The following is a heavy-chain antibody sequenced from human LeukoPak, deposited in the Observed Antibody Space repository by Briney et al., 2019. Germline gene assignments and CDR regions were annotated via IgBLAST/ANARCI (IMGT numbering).Heavy chain of an antibody. J-gene: IGHJ3*01. D-gene: IGHD3-10*02. Sequence: GGSLRLSCAASGFTVSDYSMAWVRQAPGKALEGVSYINTNADIIYYADSVKGRFTISRDNTKNSLYLQMKSLRAEDTAVYYCAREMFEANDAFDSWGQGTMVTVSS. CDR1: GFTVSDYS. V-gene: IGHV3-11*04. CDR3: AREMFEANDAFDS. CDR2: INTNADII.